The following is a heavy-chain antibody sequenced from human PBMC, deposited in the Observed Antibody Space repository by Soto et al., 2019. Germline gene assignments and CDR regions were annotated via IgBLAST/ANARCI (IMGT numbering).Heavy chain of an antibody. J-gene: IGHJ4*02. CDR1: GDACTSCA. CDR2: ISAYNGNT. D-gene: IGHD3-3*01. CDR3: ARGSYYDFWSGYYLDY. Sequence: APVKVSGRASGDACTSCAISSLQQAPVKGLEWMGWISAYNGNTNYAQKLQGRVTMTTDTSTSTAYMELRSLRSDDTAVYYCARGSYYDFWSGYYLDYWGQGTLVTVSS. V-gene: IGHV1-18*01.